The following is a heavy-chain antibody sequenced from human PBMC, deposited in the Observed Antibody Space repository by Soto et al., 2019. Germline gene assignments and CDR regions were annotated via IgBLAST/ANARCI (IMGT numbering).Heavy chain of an antibody. CDR3: ARHGERYCSGGSCLYYGMDV. V-gene: IGHV5-51*01. Sequence: PGEALKISCKGSGYSFTTHWIVWVRQMPEKGLEWVGIIYPGDSETRYSPSFQGQVSISADQSTSTAYLQWSSLKASDSAIYYCARHGERYCSGGSCLYYGMDVWGQGTTVTVSS. J-gene: IGHJ6*02. D-gene: IGHD2-15*01. CDR2: IYPGDSET. CDR1: GYSFTTHW.